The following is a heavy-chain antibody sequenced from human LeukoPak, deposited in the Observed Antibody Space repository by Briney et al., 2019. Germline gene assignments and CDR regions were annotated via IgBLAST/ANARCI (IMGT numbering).Heavy chain of an antibody. D-gene: IGHD3-22*01. CDR2: INPSGGST. CDR1: GYTFTSYY. J-gene: IGHJ4*02. Sequence: ASVKVSCKASGYTFTSYYMHWARQAPGQGLEWMGIINPSGGSTSYAQKFQGRVSMTRDMPTSTVYMELSSLRSEDTAVYYCARDLLTYYDSSGYSLSFDYWGQGTLVTVSP. V-gene: IGHV1-46*01. CDR3: ARDLLTYYDSSGYSLSFDY.